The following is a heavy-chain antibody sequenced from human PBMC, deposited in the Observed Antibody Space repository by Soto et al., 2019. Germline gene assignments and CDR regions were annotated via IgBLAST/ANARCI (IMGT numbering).Heavy chain of an antibody. CDR3: ARSIVVVTALDY. CDR2: INAGNGNT. D-gene: IGHD2-21*02. CDR1: WYTFTSYA. V-gene: IGHV1-3*01. J-gene: IGHJ4*02. Sequence: ASVKVSFQASWYTFTSYAMHWVRQAPGQRLEWMGWINAGNGNTKYSQKFQGRVTITRDTSASTAYMELSSLRSEDTAVYYCARSIVVVTALDYWGQGTLVTVSS.